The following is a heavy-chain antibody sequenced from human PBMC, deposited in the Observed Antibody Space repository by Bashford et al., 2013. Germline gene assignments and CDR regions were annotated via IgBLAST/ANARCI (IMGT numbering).Heavy chain of an antibody. CDR2: IRGSGSGT. D-gene: IGHD4-17*01. V-gene: IGHV3-23*01. CDR1: GFTFSTFA. J-gene: IGHJ3*01. CDR3: GRDPNGDYVGAYDF. Sequence: SGFTFSTFAMTWVRQAPGKGLEWVSSIRGSGSGTLYVDSVKGRFTISRDNSKNTLYLQMNGLRAEDTAVYYCGRDPNGDYVGAYDFWGQGTRVTVSS.